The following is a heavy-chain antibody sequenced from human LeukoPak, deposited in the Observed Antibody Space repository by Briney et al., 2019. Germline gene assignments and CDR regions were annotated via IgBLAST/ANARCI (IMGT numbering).Heavy chain of an antibody. D-gene: IGHD3-10*01. CDR2: ISGSGGGT. CDR1: GFTFSNYA. J-gene: IGHJ4*02. V-gene: IGHV3-23*01. CDR3: AKSPTYGSGSYSYYFDY. Sequence: GGSLRLSCAASGFTFSNYAMSWVRQAPGKGLEWVSDISGSGGGTYYADSVKGRFTISRDNSKNTLYLQMNSLRAEDTAVYYCAKSPTYGSGSYSYYFDYWGQGTLVTVSS.